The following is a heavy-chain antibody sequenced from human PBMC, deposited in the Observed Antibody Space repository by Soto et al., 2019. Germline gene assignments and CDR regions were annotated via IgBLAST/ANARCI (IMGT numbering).Heavy chain of an antibody. CDR1: GFTFRSSW. CDR3: ARDNWNSY. J-gene: IGHJ4*01. V-gene: IGHV3-74*01. D-gene: IGHD1-7*01. Sequence: EGQLAKPGGALVRPGGSGRLPVAASGFTFRSSWNHWVRKAPGKGLMWVSRIHNDGSTTRYADSVKGRFPISRDNAKNTLYLQMSSLRVEDTAVYYCARDNWNSYWGQGTLVTVSS. CDR2: IHNDGSTT.